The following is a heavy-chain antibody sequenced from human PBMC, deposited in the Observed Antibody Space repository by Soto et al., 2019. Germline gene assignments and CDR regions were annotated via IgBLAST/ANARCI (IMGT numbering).Heavy chain of an antibody. V-gene: IGHV1-69*13. CDR3: ASSIVVVPAAIRDYYYYGMDV. CDR2: IIPIFGTA. CDR1: GGTFSSYA. J-gene: IGHJ6*02. D-gene: IGHD2-2*01. Sequence: SVKVSCKASGGTFSSYAISWVRQAPGQGLEWMGGIIPIFGTANYAQKFQGRVTITADESTSTAYMELSNLRSEDTAVYYCASSIVVVPAAIRDYYYYGMDVWGQGTTVTVSS.